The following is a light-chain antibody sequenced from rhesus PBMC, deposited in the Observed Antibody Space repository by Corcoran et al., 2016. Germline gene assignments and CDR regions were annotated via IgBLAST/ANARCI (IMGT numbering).Light chain of an antibody. V-gene: IGKV1-22*01. CDR1: QAISSW. CDR2: KAS. CDR3: QQYDSRPWT. J-gene: IGKJ1*01. Sequence: DIQMTQSPSSLSASVGDTVTITCRASQAISSWLAWYQQNPGKAPKLLIYKASSLQSGVPSSFSGSGYGTDVTLTISSLQSEDLATYYCQQYDSRPWTFGHGTKVEIK.